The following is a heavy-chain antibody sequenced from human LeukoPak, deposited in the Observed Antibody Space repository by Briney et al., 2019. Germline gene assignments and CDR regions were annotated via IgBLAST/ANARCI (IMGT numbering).Heavy chain of an antibody. J-gene: IGHJ4*02. CDR1: GFTFSSYA. CDR3: AKVLLLWFGYFDY. CDR2: ISGGGGST. D-gene: IGHD3-10*01. V-gene: IGHV3-23*01. Sequence: GGSLRLSCAASGFTFSSYAMSWVRQAPGKGLEWVSAISGGGGSTYYADSVKGRFTISRDNSKNTLYLQMNSLRAEDTAVYYCAKVLLLWFGYFDYWGQGTLVTVSS.